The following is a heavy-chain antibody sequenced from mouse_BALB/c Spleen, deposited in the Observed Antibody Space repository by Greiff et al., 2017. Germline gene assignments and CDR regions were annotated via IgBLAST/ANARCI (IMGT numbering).Heavy chain of an antibody. D-gene: IGHD3-3*01. CDR2: IWAGGST. V-gene: IGHV2-9*02. Sequence: VKVVESGPGLVAPSQSLSITCTVSGFSLTSYGVHWVRQPPGKGLEWLGVIWAGGSTNYNSALMSRLSISKDNSKSQVFLKMNSLQTDDTAMYYCARDRAYRDYAMDYWGQGTSVTVSS. CDR1: GFSLTSYG. J-gene: IGHJ4*01. CDR3: ARDRAYRDYAMDY.